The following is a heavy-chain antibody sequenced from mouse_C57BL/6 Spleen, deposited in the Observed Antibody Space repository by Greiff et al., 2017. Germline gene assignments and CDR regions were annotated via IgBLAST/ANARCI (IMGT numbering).Heavy chain of an antibody. J-gene: IGHJ2*01. CDR1: GYSFTSYY. D-gene: IGHD4-1*01. Sequence: QVQLQQSGPELVKPGASVKISCKASGYSFTSYYIHWVKQRPGQGLEWIGWIYPGSGNTKYNEKFKGKATLTADPSSSTAYMQLSSLTSEDSAVYYCASLNWDEYYFDYWGQGTTLTVSS. V-gene: IGHV1-66*01. CDR3: ASLNWDEYYFDY. CDR2: IYPGSGNT.